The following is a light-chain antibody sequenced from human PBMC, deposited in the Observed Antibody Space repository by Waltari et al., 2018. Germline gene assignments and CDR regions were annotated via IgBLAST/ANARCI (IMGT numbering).Light chain of an antibody. CDR2: DVS. J-gene: IGLJ2*01. CDR1: SSDVGGYNY. Sequence: QSALTQPASVSGSPGQSITISCTGTSSDVGGYNYVPWYQQYPGKVPKLMIYDVSKWPSGVSNRFSCSKSCNTASLTISGLQAEDEADYYCSSYTSSNTVIFGGGTKLTVL. V-gene: IGLV2-14*01. CDR3: SSYTSSNTVI.